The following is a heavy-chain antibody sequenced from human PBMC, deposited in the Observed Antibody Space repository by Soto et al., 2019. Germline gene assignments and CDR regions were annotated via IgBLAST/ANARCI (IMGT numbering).Heavy chain of an antibody. Sequence: GGSLRLSCAASGFTFSSYAMSWVRQAPGKGLEWVSAISGSGGSTYYADSVKGRFTISRDNSKNTLYLQMNSLRAEDTAVYYCAKDSSSPDYDILTGYYAWYFDYWGQGTLVTVSS. J-gene: IGHJ4*02. CDR3: AKDSSSPDYDILTGYYAWYFDY. D-gene: IGHD3-9*01. CDR1: GFTFSSYA. CDR2: ISGSGGST. V-gene: IGHV3-23*01.